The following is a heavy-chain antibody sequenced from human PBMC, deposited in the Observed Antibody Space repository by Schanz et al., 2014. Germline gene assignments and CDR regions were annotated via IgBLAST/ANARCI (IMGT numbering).Heavy chain of an antibody. V-gene: IGHV1-69*08. CDR2: IIPILDKT. CDR3: AGGPSTGAFDI. CDR1: GGTFSSST. J-gene: IGHJ3*02. Sequence: QVQLVQSGAEVKKPGSSVKVSCKASGGTFSSSTLTWVRQAPGQGLEWMGRIIPILDKTNYAQKFQGRVTMTADKSTSTVYMEVSGLRSEDTAVYSCAGGPSTGAFDIWGQGTMVTVSS.